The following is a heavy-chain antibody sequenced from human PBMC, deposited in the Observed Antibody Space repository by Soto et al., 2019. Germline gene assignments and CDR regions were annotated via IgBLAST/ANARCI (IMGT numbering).Heavy chain of an antibody. Sequence: QVQLVESGGGLVKPGGSLRLSCAASGFTFSDYYMSWIRQAPGKGLEWVSYISSSSSYTNYADSVKGRFTISRDNAKNSLYLQMNSLRAEDTAVYYCARDQRRAAAGSIDNWFDPWGQGTLVTVSS. CDR3: ARDQRRAAAGSIDNWFDP. V-gene: IGHV3-11*05. CDR1: GFTFSDYY. CDR2: ISSSSSYT. D-gene: IGHD6-13*01. J-gene: IGHJ5*02.